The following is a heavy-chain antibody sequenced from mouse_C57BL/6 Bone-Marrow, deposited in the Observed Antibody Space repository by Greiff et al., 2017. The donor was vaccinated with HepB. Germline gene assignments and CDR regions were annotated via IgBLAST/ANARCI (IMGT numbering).Heavy chain of an antibody. CDR2: ISYDGSN. CDR1: GYSITSGYY. Sequence: EVKLQESGPGLVKPSQSLSLTCSVTGYSITSGYYWNWIRQFPGNKLEWMGYISYDGSNNYNPSLKNRISITRDTSKNQFFLKLNSVTTEDTATYYCARVYLFEFAYWGQGTLVTVSA. CDR3: ARVYLFEFAY. J-gene: IGHJ3*01. D-gene: IGHD5-5*01. V-gene: IGHV3-6*01.